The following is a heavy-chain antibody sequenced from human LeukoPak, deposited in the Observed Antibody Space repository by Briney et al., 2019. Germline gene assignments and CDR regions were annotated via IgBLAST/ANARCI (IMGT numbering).Heavy chain of an antibody. Sequence: GGSLRLSCAASGFTFSSYSMNWVRQAPGKGLEWVSSISSSSSYIYHADSVKGRFTISRDNAKNSLYLQMNSLRAEDTAVYYCARSVMENWFDPWGQGTLVTVSS. J-gene: IGHJ5*02. V-gene: IGHV3-21*01. CDR1: GFTFSSYS. D-gene: IGHD1-1*01. CDR3: ARSVMENWFDP. CDR2: ISSSSSYI.